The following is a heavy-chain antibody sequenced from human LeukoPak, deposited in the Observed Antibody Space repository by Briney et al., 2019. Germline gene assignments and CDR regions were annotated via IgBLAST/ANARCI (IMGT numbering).Heavy chain of an antibody. CDR3: ATDYDFWSGYHNY. Sequence: SETLSLTCTVSGGSISSSSYYWGWIRQPPGKGLEWIGSIYYSGSTHYNPSLKSRVTISVDTSKNQFSLKLSSVTAAGTAVYYCATDYDFWSGYHNYWGQGTLVTVSS. D-gene: IGHD3-3*01. V-gene: IGHV4-39*01. J-gene: IGHJ4*02. CDR2: IYYSGST. CDR1: GGSISSSSYY.